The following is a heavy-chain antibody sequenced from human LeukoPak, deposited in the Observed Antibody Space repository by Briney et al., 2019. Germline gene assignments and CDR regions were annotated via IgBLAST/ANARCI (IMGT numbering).Heavy chain of an antibody. Sequence: PGGSLRLSCAASGFTFSNAWMSWVRQAPGKGLEWVGRIQSKTDGGTTEYAAPVKGRFAISRDDSKNTLYLQMNSLKTEDTAVYYCTGLMVRGVIGYWGQGTLVTVSS. D-gene: IGHD3-10*01. CDR1: GFTFSNAW. CDR2: IQSKTDGGTT. V-gene: IGHV3-15*01. J-gene: IGHJ4*02. CDR3: TGLMVRGVIGY.